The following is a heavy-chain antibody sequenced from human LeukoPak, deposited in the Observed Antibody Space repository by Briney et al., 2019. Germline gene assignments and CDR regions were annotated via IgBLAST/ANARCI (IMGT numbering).Heavy chain of an antibody. CDR3: ARDHVYYYYYMDV. V-gene: IGHV3-48*01. CDR1: GFTFSSYS. CDR2: ISSSSSTI. Sequence: GGSLRLSCAASGFTFSSYSMNWVRLAPGKGLEWVSYISSSSSTIYYADSVKGRFTISRDNAKNSLYLQMNSLRAEDTAVYYCARDHVYYYYYMDVWGKGTTVTVSS. J-gene: IGHJ6*03.